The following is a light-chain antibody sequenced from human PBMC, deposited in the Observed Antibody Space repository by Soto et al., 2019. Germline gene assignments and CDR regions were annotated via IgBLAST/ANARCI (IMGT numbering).Light chain of an antibody. CDR3: QQSYSTLWT. V-gene: IGKV1-39*01. CDR1: QSISSY. CDR2: AAS. Sequence: DIQMPQSPSSVSASVGGSSTITCRASQSISSYLNWYQQKPGKAPKLLIYAASSLQSGVPSRFSGSGSGTDFTLTISSLQPEDFATYYCQQSYSTLWTFGQGTKVDNK. J-gene: IGKJ1*01.